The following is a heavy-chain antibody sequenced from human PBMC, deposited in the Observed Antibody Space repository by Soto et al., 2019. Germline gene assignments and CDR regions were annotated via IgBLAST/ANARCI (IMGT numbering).Heavy chain of an antibody. D-gene: IGHD3-10*01. V-gene: IGHV1-8*01. CDR3: ARDLLILWFGESNWFDP. Sequence: ASVKVSCKASGYTFTSYDINWVRQATGQGLEWMGWMNANSGNTGYAQKFQGRVTMTRNTSISTAYMELRSLRSDDTAVYYCARDLLILWFGESNWFDPWGQGTLVTVSS. CDR1: GYTFTSYD. CDR2: MNANSGNT. J-gene: IGHJ5*02.